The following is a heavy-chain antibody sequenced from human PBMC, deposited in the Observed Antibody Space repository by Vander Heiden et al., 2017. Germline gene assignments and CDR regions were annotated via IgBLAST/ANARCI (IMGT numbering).Heavy chain of an antibody. Sequence: QWQLVRSGSEVEKPGASVKVSCTASGYTFTRYSMNWGRQAPGQGLEWMGGINTITCNPTYAKGFTGRVAFSLDTSVSTAYLQISSLKDEDTAVYYCARDYYDSSGYQYPVFDYWGQGTLVTVSS. V-gene: IGHV7-4-1*02. CDR3: ARDYYDSSGYQYPVFDY. CDR2: INTITCNP. CDR1: GYTFTRYS. J-gene: IGHJ4*02. D-gene: IGHD3-22*01.